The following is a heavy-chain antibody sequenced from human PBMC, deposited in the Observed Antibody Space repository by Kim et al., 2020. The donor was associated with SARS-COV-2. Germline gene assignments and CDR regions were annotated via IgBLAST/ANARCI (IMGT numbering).Heavy chain of an antibody. V-gene: IGHV3-7*01. CDR1: GFTFSSYW. Sequence: GGSLRLSCAASGFTFSSYWMSWVRQAPGKGLEWVANIKQDGSEKYYVDSVKGRFTISRDNAKNSLYLQMNSLRAEDTAVYYCARWDSALRYFDWLSYFDYWGQGNLVTVSS. D-gene: IGHD3-9*01. J-gene: IGHJ4*02. CDR3: ARWDSALRYFDWLSYFDY. CDR2: IKQDGSEK.